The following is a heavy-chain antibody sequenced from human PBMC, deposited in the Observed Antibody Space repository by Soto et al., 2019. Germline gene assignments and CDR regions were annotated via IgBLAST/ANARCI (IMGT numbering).Heavy chain of an antibody. Sequence: SVTLSLTWPFTFGSLRVVTAFWGWVRQPPGKGLEWIGNIDYSGTAYFSPSLATRVTFHVDTSKNQFSLTLYAVTAADTAVYYCARITGRLLDYWGQG. CDR1: FGSLRVVTAF. D-gene: IGHD1-20*01. CDR2: IDYSGTA. CDR3: ARITGRLLDY. J-gene: IGHJ4*02. V-gene: IGHV4-39*01.